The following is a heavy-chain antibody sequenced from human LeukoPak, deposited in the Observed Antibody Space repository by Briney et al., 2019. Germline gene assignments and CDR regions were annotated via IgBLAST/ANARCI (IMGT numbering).Heavy chain of an antibody. J-gene: IGHJ5*02. CDR1: GASFSAYY. CDR3: ARGRRPSTCWFDP. Sequence: SETLSLTCTVSGASFSAYYWSWIRQPPGKGLEWIGEINHSGSTNYNPSLKSRVTISVDTSKNQFSLKLSSVTAADTAVYYCARGRRPSTCWFDPWGQGTLVTVSS. CDR2: INHSGST. V-gene: IGHV4-34*01.